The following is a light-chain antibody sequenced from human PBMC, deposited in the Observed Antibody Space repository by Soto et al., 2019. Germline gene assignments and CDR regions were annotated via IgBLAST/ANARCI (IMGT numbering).Light chain of an antibody. J-gene: IGLJ2*01. CDR1: SSDVGSYNL. V-gene: IGLV2-23*03. Sequence: QSALTQPASVSGSPGQSITIFCTGTSSDVGSYNLVSWYQQHPGKAPKLMIYEGSKRPSGVSDRFSGSKSGNTASLTISGLQAEDEAHYYCCSYAGSTTFDVVFGGGTKVTVL. CDR2: EGS. CDR3: CSYAGSTTFDVV.